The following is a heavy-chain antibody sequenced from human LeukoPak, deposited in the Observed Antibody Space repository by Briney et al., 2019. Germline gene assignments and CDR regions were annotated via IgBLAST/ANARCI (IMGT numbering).Heavy chain of an antibody. CDR2: IYSSGTT. D-gene: IGHD3-9*01. Sequence: SETLSLTRTVSDGSISSYYWSWIRQPAGKGLEWIGRIYSSGTTNYSPSLKSRVTMSVDTSKNQFSLRLSSVTAADTAVYYCARGYNVLTGYYYFGYWGQGTLVTVSS. CDR1: DGSISSYY. J-gene: IGHJ4*02. CDR3: ARGYNVLTGYYYFGY. V-gene: IGHV4-4*07.